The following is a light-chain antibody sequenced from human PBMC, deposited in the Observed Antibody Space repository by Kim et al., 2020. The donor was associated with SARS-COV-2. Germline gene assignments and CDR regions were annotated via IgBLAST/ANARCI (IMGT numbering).Light chain of an antibody. V-gene: IGLV1-51*01. Sequence: GQKVTISCSGSSSTIGNNDISWYQQLPGTAPKLLIYDNDKRPSGIPDRFSGSKSGTSATLDITGLQTGDEADYYCGTWHSSLSVYVFGTGTKVTVL. CDR3: GTWHSSLSVYV. CDR1: SSTIGNND. CDR2: DND. J-gene: IGLJ1*01.